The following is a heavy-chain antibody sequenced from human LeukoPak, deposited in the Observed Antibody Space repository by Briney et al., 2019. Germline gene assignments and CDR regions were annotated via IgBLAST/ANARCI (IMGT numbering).Heavy chain of an antibody. CDR3: ARANFLYCSSSTCLFDY. J-gene: IGHJ4*02. D-gene: IGHD2-2*01. V-gene: IGHV1-2*02. Sequence: ASVKVSCKASGHTVTEYYMHWVRQAPGQGFEWMGWINPNDGDTNYAQKFQGRVTMTRDTSISTAHMEVSRLRSDDTAVYYCARANFLYCSSSTCLFDYWGQGTLVTVSS. CDR2: INPNDGDT. CDR1: GHTVTEYY.